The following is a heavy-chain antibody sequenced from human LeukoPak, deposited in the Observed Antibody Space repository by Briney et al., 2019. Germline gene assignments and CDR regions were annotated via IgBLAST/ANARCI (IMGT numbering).Heavy chain of an antibody. D-gene: IGHD1-1*01. CDR3: ARDGYGYNYMDV. CDR1: GFTVSSNF. V-gene: IGHV3-53*01. J-gene: IGHJ6*03. CDR2: IYSGGTT. Sequence: PGGSLILSCAASGFTVSSNFMSWVRQVPGTGLEWVSVIYSGGTTEYADSVKGRFTISRDNSKNTLYLQMDSLRVEDTAMYYCARDGYGYNYMDVWGKGTTVTVSS.